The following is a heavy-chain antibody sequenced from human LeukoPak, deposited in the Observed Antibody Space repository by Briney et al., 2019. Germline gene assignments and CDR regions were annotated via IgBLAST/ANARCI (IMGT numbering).Heavy chain of an antibody. D-gene: IGHD6-13*01. V-gene: IGHV4-59*01. CDR2: IYYSGST. J-gene: IGHJ4*02. CDR1: GGSISSYY. CDR3: ARTIAAAGTYFDY. Sequence: SETLSLTCTVSGGSISSYYWSWIRQPPGKGLEWIGYIYYSGSTNYNPSLKSRVTISVDTSKNQFSLKLSSVTAADTAVYYCARTIAAAGTYFDYWGQGTLVTVPS.